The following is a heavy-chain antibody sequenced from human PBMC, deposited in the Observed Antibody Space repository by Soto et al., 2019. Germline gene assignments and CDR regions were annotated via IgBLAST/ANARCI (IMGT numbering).Heavy chain of an antibody. Sequence: EVQLVESGGGLVQPGGSLRLSCAASGFTFSSYWMSWVRQAPGKGLEWVANIKQDGSEKYYVDSVKGRFTISRDNAKNSLYLQMNSLRAEDTAVYYCARETYSAYSSSWYVYWGQGTRVTVSS. J-gene: IGHJ4*02. D-gene: IGHD6-13*01. CDR2: IKQDGSEK. CDR3: ARETYSAYSSSWYVY. CDR1: GFTFSSYW. V-gene: IGHV3-7*05.